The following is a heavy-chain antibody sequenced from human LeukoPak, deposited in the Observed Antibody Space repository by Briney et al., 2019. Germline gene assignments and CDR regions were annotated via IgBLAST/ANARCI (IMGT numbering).Heavy chain of an antibody. D-gene: IGHD2-15*01. V-gene: IGHV4-39*01. J-gene: IGHJ5*02. CDR3: ARVGLGYCSGGSCYGLVNWFDP. Sequence: SETLSLTCTVSGGSISSSSYYWGWIRQPPGKGLEWIGSIYYSGSTYYNPSLKSRVTISVDTSKNQFSLKLSSVTAADTAVYYCARVGLGYCSGGSCYGLVNWFDPWGQGTLVTVSS. CDR2: IYYSGST. CDR1: GGSISSSSYY.